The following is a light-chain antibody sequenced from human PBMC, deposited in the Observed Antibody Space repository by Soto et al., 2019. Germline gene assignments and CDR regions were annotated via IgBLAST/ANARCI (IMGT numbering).Light chain of an antibody. CDR2: DVS. J-gene: IGLJ1*01. CDR1: SSDIGGYDY. Sequence: QSVLTQPASVSGSPGQSITISCTGTSSDIGGYDYVSWYQQYPGKAPKLMIYDVSNRPSGVSDRFSGSKSANTASLTITGLQPEDEADYYCNSYTTSSSLYVFGTGTKVTVL. CDR3: NSYTTSSSLYV. V-gene: IGLV2-14*01.